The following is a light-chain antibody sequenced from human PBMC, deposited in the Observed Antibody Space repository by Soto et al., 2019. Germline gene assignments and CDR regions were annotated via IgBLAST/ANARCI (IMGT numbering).Light chain of an antibody. CDR2: GTS. CDR3: QQYGRA. V-gene: IGKV3-20*01. Sequence: IGLTQSPGILSLSPGERATLSCRASQSIDSTYSTWYQQKPGQAPRLLIYGTSNRATGIPDRFKGSGSGTDFTLTITRLEPEDFAVYYCQQYGRAFGQGTKVDIK. CDR1: QSIDSTY. J-gene: IGKJ1*01.